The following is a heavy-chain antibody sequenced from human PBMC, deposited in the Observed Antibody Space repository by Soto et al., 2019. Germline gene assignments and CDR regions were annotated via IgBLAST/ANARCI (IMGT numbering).Heavy chain of an antibody. Sequence: QVQLVESGGGVVQPGRSLRLSCAASGFTFSSYGMHWVRQAPGKGLEWVAVIWYDGSNKYYADSVKGRFTISRDNSKNTRYLQMNSLRAEDTAVYYCARDNGYSSSWSHKPRGYYFDYWGQGTLVTVSS. V-gene: IGHV3-33*01. J-gene: IGHJ4*02. CDR2: IWYDGSNK. CDR3: ARDNGYSSSWSHKPRGYYFDY. CDR1: GFTFSSYG. D-gene: IGHD6-13*01.